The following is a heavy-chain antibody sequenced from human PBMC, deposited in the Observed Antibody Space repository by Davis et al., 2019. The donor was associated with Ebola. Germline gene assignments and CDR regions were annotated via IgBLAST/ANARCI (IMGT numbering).Heavy chain of an antibody. CDR2: ISAYNGNT. CDR3: ARVRGRWELSFYY. Sequence: AASVKVSCKASGYTFTSYGISWVRQAPGQGLEWMGWISAYNGNTNYAQKFQGRVTMTRDTSTSTVYMELSSLRSEDTAVYYCARVRGRWELSFYYWGQGTLVTVSS. CDR1: GYTFTSYG. J-gene: IGHJ4*02. D-gene: IGHD1-26*01. V-gene: IGHV1-18*01.